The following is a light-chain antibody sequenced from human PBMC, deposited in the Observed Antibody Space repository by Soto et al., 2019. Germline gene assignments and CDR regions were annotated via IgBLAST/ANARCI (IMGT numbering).Light chain of an antibody. Sequence: EIVLTQSPATLSLSPGERATLSCRASQSVSSYLAWYQQKPGQAPRLLIYGASSRATGIQDRFGGSGSGTDFTLTIRRLEPEDFAVYYCKQYGSSLWTFGQGTKVDIK. CDR2: GAS. CDR1: QSVSSY. V-gene: IGKV3-20*01. J-gene: IGKJ1*01. CDR3: KQYGSSLWT.